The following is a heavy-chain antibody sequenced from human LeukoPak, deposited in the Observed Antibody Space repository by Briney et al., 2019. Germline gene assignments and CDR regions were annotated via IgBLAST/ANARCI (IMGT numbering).Heavy chain of an antibody. V-gene: IGHV3-23*01. CDR3: AKDSSSWYYFDY. D-gene: IGHD6-13*01. CDR1: GFTFSSYA. CDR2: ISGSGGST. Sequence: GGSLRLSCAASGFTFSSYAMSWVRQAPGKGLEWVSAISGSGGSTYYADSVKGRFTISRDNSKNALYLQMNSLRAEDTAVYYCAKDSSSWYYFDYWGQGTLVTVSS. J-gene: IGHJ4*02.